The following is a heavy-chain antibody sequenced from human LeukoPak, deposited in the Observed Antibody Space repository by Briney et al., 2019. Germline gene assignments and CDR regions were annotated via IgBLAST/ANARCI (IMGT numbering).Heavy chain of an antibody. D-gene: IGHD4-17*01. CDR1: GESMDFYY. CDR3: ARAAYGSLDY. J-gene: IGHJ4*02. CDR2: IYYSGGT. Sequence: PSGTLSLTCTVSGESMDFYYWNWIRQSADKGLEWIGCIYYSGGTAYNPSLTSRVTISVDSSKNRFSLKLKSLTAADTAVYYCARAAYGSLDYWGQGALVVVSS. V-gene: IGHV4-59*08.